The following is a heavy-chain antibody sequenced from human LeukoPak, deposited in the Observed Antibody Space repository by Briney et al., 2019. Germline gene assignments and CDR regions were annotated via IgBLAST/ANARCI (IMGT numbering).Heavy chain of an antibody. Sequence: GGSLRLSCAASGFTFNSYATSWVRQAPGRGLEWVSGISGSGGSTYYADPVKGRFTISRDNSKNTLYLQMNSLRAEDTAVYYCAKVSDGCLHYFDCWGQGTLVTVSS. CDR3: AKVSDGCLHYFDC. D-gene: IGHD3-10*01. V-gene: IGHV3-23*01. CDR2: ISGSGGST. CDR1: GFTFNSYA. J-gene: IGHJ4*02.